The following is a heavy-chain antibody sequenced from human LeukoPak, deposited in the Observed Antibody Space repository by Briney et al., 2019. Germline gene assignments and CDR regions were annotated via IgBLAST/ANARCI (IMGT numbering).Heavy chain of an antibody. CDR1: GYTLTELS. CDR3: ATRGRDGYNLAYFDY. CDR2: FDPEDGET. Sequence: ASVKVSCKVSGYTLTELSMHRVRQAPGKGLEWMGGFDPEDGETIYAQKFQGRVTMTEDTSTDTAYMELSSLRSEDTAVYYCATRGRDGYNLAYFDYWGQGTLVTVSS. D-gene: IGHD5-24*01. J-gene: IGHJ4*02. V-gene: IGHV1-24*01.